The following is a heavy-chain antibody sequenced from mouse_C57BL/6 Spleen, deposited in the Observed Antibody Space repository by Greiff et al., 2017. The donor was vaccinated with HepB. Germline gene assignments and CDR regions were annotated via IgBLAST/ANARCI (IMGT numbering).Heavy chain of an antibody. CDR3: ARQEVTTVVRYFDV. J-gene: IGHJ1*03. D-gene: IGHD1-1*01. CDR2: IYPGSGST. V-gene: IGHV1-55*01. Sequence: QVQLQQPGAELVKPGASVKMSCKASGYTFTSYWITWVKQRPGQGLEWIGDIYPGSGSTNYNEKFKSKATLTVDTSSSTAYMQLSSLTSEDSAVYYSARQEVTTVVRYFDVWGTGTTVTVSS. CDR1: GYTFTSYW.